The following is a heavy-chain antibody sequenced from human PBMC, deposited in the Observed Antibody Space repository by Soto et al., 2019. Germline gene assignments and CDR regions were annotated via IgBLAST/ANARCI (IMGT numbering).Heavy chain of an antibody. CDR1: GGSISSGGYS. D-gene: IGHD4-17*01. CDR3: ARETTVTTYFDY. V-gene: IGHV4-30-2*01. Sequence: QLQLQESGSGLVKPSQTLSLTCAVSGGSISSGGYSWSWIRQPPGKGLAWIGFIYHSGSTYYNPSLRSRVTISVDRSQNQFSLKLSSVTAADTAVYYCARETTVTTYFDYWGQGTLVTVSS. CDR2: IYHSGST. J-gene: IGHJ4*02.